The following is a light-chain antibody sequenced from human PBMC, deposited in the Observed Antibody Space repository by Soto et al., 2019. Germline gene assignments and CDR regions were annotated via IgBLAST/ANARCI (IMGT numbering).Light chain of an antibody. Sequence: DIQMTQAPSSLPASVGDRVTITCRASQTIANYLNWYQQRPGKAPNLLISAASTLQSGVLSRFSGSGSGTDFTLTITSLQPEDFATYYCQQSYNTPRTFGQGTKVDIK. CDR2: AAS. CDR3: QQSYNTPRT. V-gene: IGKV1-39*01. J-gene: IGKJ1*01. CDR1: QTIANY.